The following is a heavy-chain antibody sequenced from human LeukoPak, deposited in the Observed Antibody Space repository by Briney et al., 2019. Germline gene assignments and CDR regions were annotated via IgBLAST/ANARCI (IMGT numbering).Heavy chain of an antibody. CDR3: ARDVLKLLPGYYYGMDV. J-gene: IGHJ6*02. CDR1: GFTFCSYG. D-gene: IGHD2-15*01. CDR2: IWYDGSNK. Sequence: AGRSLRLSCAASGFTFCSYGMHWVRQAPGKGLEWVAVIWYDGSNKYYADSVKGRFTISRDNSKNTLYLQMNSLRAEDTAVYYCARDVLKLLPGYYYGMDVWGQGTTVTVSS. V-gene: IGHV3-33*01.